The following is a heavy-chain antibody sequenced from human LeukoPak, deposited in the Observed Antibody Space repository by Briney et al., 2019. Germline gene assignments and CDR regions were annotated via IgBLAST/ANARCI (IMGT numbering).Heavy chain of an antibody. D-gene: IGHD3-10*01. CDR3: ARDQAYYGSGSNYGMDV. V-gene: IGHV1-69*04. CDR1: GGTFSSYA. J-gene: IGHJ6*02. Sequence: ASVKVSCKASGGTFSSYAISWARQAPGQGLEWMGRIIPILGIANYAQKFQGRVTITADKSTSTAYMELSSLRSEDTAVYYCARDQAYYGSGSNYGMDVWGQGTTVTVSS. CDR2: IIPILGIA.